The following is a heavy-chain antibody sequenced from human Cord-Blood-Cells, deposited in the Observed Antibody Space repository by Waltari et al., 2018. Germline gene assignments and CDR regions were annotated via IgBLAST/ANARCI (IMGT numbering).Heavy chain of an antibody. V-gene: IGHV3-9*01. CDR2: ISWSSGSI. Sequence: EVQLVESGGGLVQPGRSLRLSCAASGLTFDDYAMHWVRQAPGKGREWVSGISWSSGSIGYADSVKGRFTISRDNAKNSLYLQMNSLRAEDTALYYCAKWRSSGWYFDYWGQGTLVTVSS. CDR3: AKWRSSGWYFDY. CDR1: GLTFDDYA. D-gene: IGHD6-19*01. J-gene: IGHJ4*02.